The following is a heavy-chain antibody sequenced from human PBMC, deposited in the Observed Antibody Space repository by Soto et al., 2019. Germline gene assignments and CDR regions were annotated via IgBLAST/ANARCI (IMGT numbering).Heavy chain of an antibody. CDR1: GGTFSSYA. D-gene: IGHD4-4*01. CDR3: ARSDYSNYWFDP. Sequence: SVKVSCKASGGTFSSYAISWVRQAPGQGLEWMGGIIPIFGTANYAQKFQGRVTITADESTSTAYMELSSLRSEDTAVYYCARSDYSNYWFDPWGQGTLVTVSS. J-gene: IGHJ5*02. CDR2: IIPIFGTA. V-gene: IGHV1-69*13.